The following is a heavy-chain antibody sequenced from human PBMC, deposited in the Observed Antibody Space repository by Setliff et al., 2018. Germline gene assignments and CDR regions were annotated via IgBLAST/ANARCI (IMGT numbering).Heavy chain of an antibody. CDR1: GGSISSGGYY. J-gene: IGHJ6*02. CDR3: ARDEGSSYFYGMDV. D-gene: IGHD6-13*01. Sequence: SETLSLTCTVSGGSISSGGYYWSWIRQHPGKGLEWIGYIYYSGSTYYNPSLKSRVTISVDTSKNQLSLKLSSVTAADSAVYYCARDEGSSYFYGMDVWGQGTTVTVSS. V-gene: IGHV4-31*03. CDR2: IYYSGST.